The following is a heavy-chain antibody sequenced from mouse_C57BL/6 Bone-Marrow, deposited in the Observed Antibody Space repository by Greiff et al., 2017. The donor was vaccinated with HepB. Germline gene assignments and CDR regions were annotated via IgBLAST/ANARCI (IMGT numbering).Heavy chain of an antibody. Sequence: QVQLQQPGAELVKPGASVKLSCKASGYTFTSYWMQWAKQRPGQGLEWIGEIDPSDSYTNYNQKFKGKATLTVDTSSSTAYMQLSSLTSEDSAVYYCARGFYYFDYWGQGTTLTVSS. V-gene: IGHV1-50*01. J-gene: IGHJ2*01. CDR3: ARGFYYFDY. CDR1: GYTFTSYW. CDR2: IDPSDSYT.